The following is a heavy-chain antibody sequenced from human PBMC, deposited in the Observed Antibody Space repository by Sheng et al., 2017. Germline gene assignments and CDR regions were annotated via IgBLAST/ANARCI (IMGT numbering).Heavy chain of an antibody. CDR3: ARVIAAAGTGWFDP. V-gene: IGHV4-39*07. CDR1: GGSISSSSYY. D-gene: IGHD6-13*01. CDR2: IYYSGST. J-gene: IGHJ5*02. Sequence: QLQLQESGPGLVKPSETLSLTCTVSGGSISSSSYYWGWIRQPPGKGLEWIGSIYYSGSTYYNPSLKSRVTISVDTSKNQFSLKLSSVTAADTAVYYCARVIAAAGTGWFDPWGQGTPGHRLL.